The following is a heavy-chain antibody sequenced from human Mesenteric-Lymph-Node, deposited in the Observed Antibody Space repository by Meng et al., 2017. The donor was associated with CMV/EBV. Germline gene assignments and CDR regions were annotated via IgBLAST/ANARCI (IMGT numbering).Heavy chain of an antibody. J-gene: IGHJ4*02. CDR2: IKQDGSEK. Sequence: GESLKISCAASGFTFSSYWMSWVRQAPGKGLEWVANIKQDGSEKYYVDSVKGRFTISRDNAKNSLYLQMNSLRAEDTAVYYCARMNGDYDFWSGYYQYYFDYWGQGTLVTVSS. V-gene: IGHV3-7*01. D-gene: IGHD3-3*01. CDR1: GFTFSSYW. CDR3: ARMNGDYDFWSGYYQYYFDY.